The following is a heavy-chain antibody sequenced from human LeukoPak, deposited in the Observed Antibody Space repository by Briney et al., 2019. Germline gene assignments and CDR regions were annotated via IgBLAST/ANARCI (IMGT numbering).Heavy chain of an antibody. J-gene: IGHJ3*02. CDR2: IKQDGSEN. CDR3: ARETTPQRSYDFWSGYYGGFPDAFDI. V-gene: IGHV3-7*01. CDR1: GFTFSSYW. D-gene: IGHD3-3*01. Sequence: PGGSLRLSCAASGFTFSSYWMSWVRQAPGKGLEWVANIKQDGSENYYVDSVKGRFTISRDNAKNSLYLQMNSLRAEDTAVYYCARETTPQRSYDFWSGYYGGFPDAFDIWGQGTMVTVSS.